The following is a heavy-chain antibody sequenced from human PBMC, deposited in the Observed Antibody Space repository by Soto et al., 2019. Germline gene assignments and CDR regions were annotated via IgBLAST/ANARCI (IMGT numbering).Heavy chain of an antibody. D-gene: IGHD6-13*01. V-gene: IGHV1-69*13. CDR1: GGTFSSYR. J-gene: IGHJ4*02. CDR3: VRDSGAKLSSS. Sequence: ASVKVSCKASGGTFSSYRINWVRQALGQGLEWVGGIVPIRRTADYAQTFQGRVIITADESVRTSYMELRSLRSQDTAVYYCVRDSGAKLSSSWGQGTLVTVSS. CDR2: IVPIRRTA.